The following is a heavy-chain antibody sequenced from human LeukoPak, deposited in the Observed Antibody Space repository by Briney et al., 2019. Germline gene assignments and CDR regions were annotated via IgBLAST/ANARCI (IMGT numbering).Heavy chain of an antibody. CDR2: ISAYNGNT. V-gene: IGHV1-18*01. Sequence: GASVKVSCKASGGTFSSYAISWVRQAPGQGLEWMGWISAYNGNTNYAQKLQGRVTMTTDTSTSTAYMELRSLRSDDTAVYYCARCPVTTGSVPDYWGQGTLVTVSS. J-gene: IGHJ4*02. CDR3: ARCPVTTGSVPDY. CDR1: GGTFSSYA. D-gene: IGHD4-17*01.